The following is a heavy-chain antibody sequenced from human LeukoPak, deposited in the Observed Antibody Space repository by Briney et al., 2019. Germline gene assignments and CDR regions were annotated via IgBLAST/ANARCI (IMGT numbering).Heavy chain of an antibody. CDR1: GFTFSNFG. V-gene: IGHV3-30*18. CDR3: AKDRIEWFGELLSSFDF. Sequence: PGGSLRLSCAASGFTFSNFGMHWVRQAPGKGLAWVAVISDDGSNIHYADSVKGRFTISRDNFRNTLFLQTSSLRGEDTAVYYCAKDRIEWFGELLSSFDFWGQGTLVTVSS. J-gene: IGHJ4*02. D-gene: IGHD3-10*01. CDR2: ISDDGSNI.